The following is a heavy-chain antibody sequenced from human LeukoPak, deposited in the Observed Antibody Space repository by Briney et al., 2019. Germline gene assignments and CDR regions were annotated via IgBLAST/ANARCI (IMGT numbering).Heavy chain of an antibody. CDR3: ARVDDLDAFDM. V-gene: IGHV3-30*04. Sequence: GGSLRLSCVTSGFTFSNHAMHWVRQGPGKGLEWVAVISDDGSSKFYADSVKGRFTIFRDNSKNTLFLQINSLRPEDTAVYYCARVDDLDAFDMWGQGTLVTASS. J-gene: IGHJ3*02. D-gene: IGHD2-2*03. CDR2: ISDDGSSK. CDR1: GFTFSNHA.